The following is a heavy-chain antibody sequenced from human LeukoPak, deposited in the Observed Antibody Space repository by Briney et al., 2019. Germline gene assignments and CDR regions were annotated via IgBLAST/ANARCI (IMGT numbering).Heavy chain of an antibody. CDR2: ISGSGGST. CDR1: GLTFSSYA. V-gene: IGHV3-23*01. CDR3: AKDEEVVVGYYYYGMDV. J-gene: IGHJ6*02. D-gene: IGHD2-15*01. Sequence: GGSLRLSCAASGLTFSSYAMSWVRQAPGKGLEWVSAISGSGGSTYYADSVKGRFTISRDNSKNTLYLQMNSLRAEDTAVYYCAKDEEVVVGYYYYGMDVWGQGTTVTVSS.